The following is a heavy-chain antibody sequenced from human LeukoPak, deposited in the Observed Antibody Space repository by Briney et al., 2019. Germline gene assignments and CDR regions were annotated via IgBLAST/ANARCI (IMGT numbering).Heavy chain of an antibody. CDR1: GGSISSGSYY. Sequence: SETLSLTCTVSGGSISSGSYYWSWIRQPPGKGLEWIGYIYYSGSTNYNPSLKSRVTISVDTSKNRFSLKLSSVTAADTAVYYCAREDDRRSDAFDIWGQGTMVTVSS. CDR2: IYYSGST. CDR3: AREDDRRSDAFDI. J-gene: IGHJ3*02. V-gene: IGHV4-61*01.